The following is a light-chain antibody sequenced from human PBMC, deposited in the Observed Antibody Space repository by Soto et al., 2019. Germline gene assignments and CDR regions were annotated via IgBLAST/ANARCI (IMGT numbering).Light chain of an antibody. J-gene: IGKJ2*01. CDR1: QSISIW. CDR2: KAS. Sequence: DIQMTQSPSTLSASVGDRVTITCRASQSISIWLAWYQQKPGKAPKLLIYKASSLESGVPSRFSGSESGTEFTLTISSLQPDDFATYYCQQYNSNPYTFGQGTKLEIK. V-gene: IGKV1-5*03. CDR3: QQYNSNPYT.